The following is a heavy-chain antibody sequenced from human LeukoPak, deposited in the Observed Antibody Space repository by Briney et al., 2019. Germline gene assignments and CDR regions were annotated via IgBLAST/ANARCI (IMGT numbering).Heavy chain of an antibody. J-gene: IGHJ4*02. CDR3: ARLALPVGAAEPFDY. CDR2: INAGNGNT. V-gene: IGHV1-3*01. D-gene: IGHD2-15*01. CDR1: GYTFTSYA. Sequence: GSVKVSCKASGYTFTSYAMHWVRQAPGQRLEWMGCINAGNGNTKYSQKFQGRVTITRDTSASTAYMELSSLRSEDTAVYYCARLALPVGAAEPFDYWGQGTLVTVSS.